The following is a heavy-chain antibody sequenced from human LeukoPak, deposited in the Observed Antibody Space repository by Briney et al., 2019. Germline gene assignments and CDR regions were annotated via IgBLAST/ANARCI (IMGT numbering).Heavy chain of an antibody. CDR2: IQYDGSKK. D-gene: IGHD3-10*01. J-gene: IGHJ4*02. CDR3: AKGKLLWFGELWCYFDY. CDR1: GFTFSSNG. V-gene: IGHV3-30*02. Sequence: GGSLRLSCVASGFTFSSNGMHWVRQAPGKGLEWVTFIQYDGSKKYYADSVKGRFTISRDNSKNTLYLEMNSLRAEDTAVYYCAKGKLLWFGELWCYFDYWGQGTLVTVSS.